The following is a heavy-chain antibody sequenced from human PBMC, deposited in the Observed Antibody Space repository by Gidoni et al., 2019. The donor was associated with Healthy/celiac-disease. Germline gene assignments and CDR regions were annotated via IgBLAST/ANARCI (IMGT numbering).Heavy chain of an antibody. D-gene: IGHD3-22*01. CDR3: ASRNQYYYDSSGYYAFDI. V-gene: IGHV1-69*01. Sequence: QVQLVQSGAEVTKPGSSVKVSCKASGGTFSSYAISWVRQAPGQGLEWMGGIIPIFGTANYAQKFQGRVTITADESTSTAYMELSSLRSEDTAVYYCASRNQYYYDSSGYYAFDIWGQGTMVTVSS. CDR1: GGTFSSYA. J-gene: IGHJ3*02. CDR2: IIPIFGTA.